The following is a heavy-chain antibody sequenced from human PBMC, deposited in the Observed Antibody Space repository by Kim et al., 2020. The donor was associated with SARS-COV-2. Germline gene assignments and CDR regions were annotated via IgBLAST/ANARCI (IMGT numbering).Heavy chain of an antibody. CDR1: GFSFDSYA. J-gene: IGHJ4*02. D-gene: IGHD3-10*01. V-gene: IGHV3-30*04. CDR3: ARDLGHVFDY. CDR2: ISYDGSDT. Sequence: GGSLRLSCAVSGFSFDSYAMHWVRQAPGKGLEWVAFISYDGSDTFYADSVVGRFTISRDNSKNSLYLEMHSLRTEDTAVYYCARDLGHVFDYWGQGTLVTVSS.